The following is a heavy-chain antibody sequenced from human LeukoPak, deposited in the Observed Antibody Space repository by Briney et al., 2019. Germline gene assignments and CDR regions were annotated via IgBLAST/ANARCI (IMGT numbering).Heavy chain of an antibody. CDR2: IYSAGST. CDR1: GFTVSSNY. Sequence: GGSLRLSCAASGFTVSSNYMSWVRQAPGKGLEWVSVIYSAGSTYYADSVKGRFTISRDNSKNTLYLQMNSLRAEDTAVYYCAGRTAAQDYYMDVWGKGTTVTISS. D-gene: IGHD5-18*01. V-gene: IGHV3-53*01. J-gene: IGHJ6*03. CDR3: AGRTAAQDYYMDV.